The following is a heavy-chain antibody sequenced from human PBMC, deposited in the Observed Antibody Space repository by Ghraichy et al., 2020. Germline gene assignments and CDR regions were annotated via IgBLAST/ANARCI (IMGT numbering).Heavy chain of an antibody. CDR2: ISGSGGST. V-gene: IGHV3-23*01. J-gene: IGHJ4*02. Sequence: LSLTCAASGFTFSSYAMSWVRQAPGKGLEWVSAISGSGGSTYYADSVKGRFTISRDNSKNTLYLQMNSLRAEDTAVYYCAKGGSYDYFDYWGQGTLVTVSS. CDR3: AKGGSYDYFDY. CDR1: GFTFSSYA. D-gene: IGHD3-3*01.